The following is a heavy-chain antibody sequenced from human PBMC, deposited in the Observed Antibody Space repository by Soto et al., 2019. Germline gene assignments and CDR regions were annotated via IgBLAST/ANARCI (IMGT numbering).Heavy chain of an antibody. CDR1: GGSFSGYY. J-gene: IGHJ1*01. Sequence: QVHLQQGGAGLLKPSETLSLTCAVSGGSFSGYYGSWIRQPPGKGLEWIGELPPDGYTNHNPSLESRVTISVDSSKNHLSLRRSSVTAADTAVYYCARGLDQYKIGWWGQGTLVTVSS. D-gene: IGHD6-19*01. V-gene: IGHV4-34*02. CDR3: ARGLDQYKIGW. CDR2: LPPDGYT.